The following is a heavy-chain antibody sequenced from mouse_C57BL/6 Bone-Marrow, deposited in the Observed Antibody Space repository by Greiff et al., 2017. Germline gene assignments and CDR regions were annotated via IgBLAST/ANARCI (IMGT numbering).Heavy chain of an antibody. CDR2: ISSGGDYI. J-gene: IGHJ3*01. CDR3: TRGRGYDYDAAWFAY. CDR1: GFTFSSYA. D-gene: IGHD2-4*01. V-gene: IGHV5-9-1*02. Sequence: EVNVVESGEGLVKPGGSLKLSCAASGFTFSSYAMSWVRQTPEKRLEWVAYISSGGDYIYYADTVKGRFTISRDNARNTLYLQMSSLKSEDTAMYYWTRGRGYDYDAAWFAYWGQGTLVTVSA.